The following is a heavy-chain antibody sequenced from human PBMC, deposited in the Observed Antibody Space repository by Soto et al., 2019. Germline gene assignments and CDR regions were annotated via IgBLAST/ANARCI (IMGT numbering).Heavy chain of an antibody. J-gene: IGHJ6*02. CDR3: ARDGSGYRSRASPMDV. Sequence: QVQLVQSGAEVKKPGSSVKVSCKASGDTFSSYAISWVRQAPGQGLEWMGGIIPIFGTANYAQKFQGRVKITADESTSTAYTELSSLRSEDTAVYYCARDGSGYRSRASPMDVWGQGTTVTVSS. D-gene: IGHD3-22*01. CDR1: GDTFSSYA. CDR2: IIPIFGTA. V-gene: IGHV1-69*01.